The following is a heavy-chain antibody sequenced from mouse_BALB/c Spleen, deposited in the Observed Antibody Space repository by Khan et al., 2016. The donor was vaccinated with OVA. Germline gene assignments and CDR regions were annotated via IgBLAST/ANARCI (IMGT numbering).Heavy chain of an antibody. J-gene: IGHJ4*01. V-gene: IGHV1S41*01. D-gene: IGHD1-1*01. Sequence: DLVKPGASVKLSCKASGYTFTSYWINWIKQRPGQGLEWIGRISPGSGTPYYNEMFKGKATLTVDTSSSTAYIQLSSLSSEDSAVYFCARESDYGSSHYAMAYWGQGTSVTVSA. CDR1: GYTFTSYW. CDR2: ISPGSGTP. CDR3: ARESDYGSSHYAMAY.